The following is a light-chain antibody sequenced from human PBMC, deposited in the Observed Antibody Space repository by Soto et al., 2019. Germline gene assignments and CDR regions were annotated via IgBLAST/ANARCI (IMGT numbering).Light chain of an antibody. CDR2: DAS. CDR1: QSVRNNY. CDR3: QQYGGSPPLT. Sequence: EIVLTQSPGTLSLSPGERATLSCRASQSVRNNYLAWYQQKPGQAPRFLIYDASSRATGIPDRFSGSGSGTDFTLTISRLEPEDFALYYCQQYGGSPPLTFGQGTRLEIK. J-gene: IGKJ2*01. V-gene: IGKV3-20*01.